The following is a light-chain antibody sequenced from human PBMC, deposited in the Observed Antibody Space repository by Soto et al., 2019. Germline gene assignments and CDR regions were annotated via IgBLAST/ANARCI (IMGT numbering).Light chain of an antibody. CDR2: GAS. Sequence: EAVLTRSPATLSVFPGARATLSCRASQSVATNLAWYQQRPGQAPRLLIYGASKRAIGLPARFSGSGSGTEFTLTITSLQSEDFAVYYCQQYDNWPWTFGQGTKVDIK. V-gene: IGKV3-15*01. CDR3: QQYDNWPWT. J-gene: IGKJ1*01. CDR1: QSVATN.